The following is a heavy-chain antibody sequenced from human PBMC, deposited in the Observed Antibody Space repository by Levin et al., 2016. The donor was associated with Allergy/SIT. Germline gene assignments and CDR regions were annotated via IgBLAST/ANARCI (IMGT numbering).Heavy chain of an antibody. CDR2: IWYDGSNK. Sequence: GESLKISCAASGFTFSSYGMHWVRQAPGKGLEWVAVIWYDGSNKYYADSVKGRFTISRDNSKNTLYLQMNSLRAEDTAVYYCARDSPTGGQWLVLSRHYYGMDVWGQGTTVTVSS. CDR3: ARDSPTGGQWLVLSRHYYGMDV. J-gene: IGHJ6*02. V-gene: IGHV3-33*01. CDR1: GFTFSSYG. D-gene: IGHD6-19*01.